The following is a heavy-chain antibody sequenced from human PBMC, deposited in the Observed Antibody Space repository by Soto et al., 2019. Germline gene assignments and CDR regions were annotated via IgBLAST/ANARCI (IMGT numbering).Heavy chain of an antibody. D-gene: IGHD6-19*01. CDR1: GYSFTSYW. CDR2: IDPSDSYT. J-gene: IGHJ6*02. Sequence: PGESLKISCKGSGYSFTSYWISWVRQMPGKGLEWMGRIDPSDSYTNYSPSFQGHVTISADKSISTAYLQWSSLKASDTAMYYCARHQQNIVPGIAVAGTHYYYYGMDVWGQGTTVTVSS. CDR3: ARHQQNIVPGIAVAGTHYYYYGMDV. V-gene: IGHV5-10-1*01.